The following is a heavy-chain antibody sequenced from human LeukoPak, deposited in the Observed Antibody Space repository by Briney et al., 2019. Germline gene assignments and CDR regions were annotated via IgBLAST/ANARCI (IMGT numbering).Heavy chain of an antibody. CDR1: GYTLTSYD. Sequence: ASVKVSCKASGYTLTSYDINWVRQATGQGLEWMGWMNPNSGNTGYVQKFQGRVTMTRNTSISTAYMELSSLRSEDTAVYYCASALIATYSSSSSYFDYWGQGTLVTVSS. D-gene: IGHD6-13*01. J-gene: IGHJ4*02. CDR3: ASALIATYSSSSSYFDY. V-gene: IGHV1-8*01. CDR2: MNPNSGNT.